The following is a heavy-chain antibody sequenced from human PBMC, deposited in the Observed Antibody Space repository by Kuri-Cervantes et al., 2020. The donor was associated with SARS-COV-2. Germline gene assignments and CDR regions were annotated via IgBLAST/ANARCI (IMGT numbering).Heavy chain of an antibody. J-gene: IGHJ4*02. Sequence: SETLSLTCTVSGGSISSYYWSWIRQPAGKGLEWIGRIHSSGSTNYNPSLESRLNMSVDTSKNQFSLRLNSVTAAGTAVYYCAREVTDWGQGTLVTVSS. V-gene: IGHV4-4*07. CDR2: IHSSGST. CDR1: GGSISSYY. CDR3: AREVTD. D-gene: IGHD2-21*02.